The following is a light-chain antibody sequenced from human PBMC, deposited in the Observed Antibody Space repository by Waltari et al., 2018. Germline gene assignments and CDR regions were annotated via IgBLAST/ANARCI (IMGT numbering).Light chain of an antibody. Sequence: DIVMTQTPLSLPVTLGEPDSISCRSSPSLLDSEDGNTYLDWYLQKPGQSPQLLIYEVSNRASGVPDRFSGSGSDTDFTLKISRVEAEDVGVYYCMQGIEYPWTFGQGTKVEIK. V-gene: IGKV2-40*01. CDR3: MQGIEYPWT. CDR2: EVS. J-gene: IGKJ1*01. CDR1: PSLLDSEDGNTY.